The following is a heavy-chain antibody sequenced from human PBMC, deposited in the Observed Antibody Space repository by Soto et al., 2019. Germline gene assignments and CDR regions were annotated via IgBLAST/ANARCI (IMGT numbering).Heavy chain of an antibody. CDR1: GFTFSDSW. CDR3: VRGGSNYAS. Sequence: EVHLVESGGGLVQPGGSLRLSCTASGFTFSDSWMTWVRQAPGKGLEWVARIKPDESEKKYADSVKGRFSISRDNAKNSMYLQMDSLRGEDTAVYYCVRGGSNYASWGQRTLVTVSS. V-gene: IGHV3-7*01. CDR2: IKPDESEK. D-gene: IGHD4-4*01. J-gene: IGHJ5*02.